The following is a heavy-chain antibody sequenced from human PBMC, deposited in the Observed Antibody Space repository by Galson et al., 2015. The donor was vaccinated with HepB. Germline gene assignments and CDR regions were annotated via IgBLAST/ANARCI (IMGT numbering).Heavy chain of an antibody. CDR2: IYYSGST. V-gene: IGHV4-39*01. CDR1: GGSISSSSYY. J-gene: IGHJ4*02. D-gene: IGHD1/OR15-1a*01. Sequence: SETLSLTCTVSGGSISSSSYYWGWIRQPPGKGLEWIGSIYYSGSTYYNSSLKSRVTISVDTSKNQFSLKLSSVTAADTAVYYCARHGLIGHGSELEQDFDYWGQGTLVTVSS. CDR3: ARHGLIGHGSELEQDFDY.